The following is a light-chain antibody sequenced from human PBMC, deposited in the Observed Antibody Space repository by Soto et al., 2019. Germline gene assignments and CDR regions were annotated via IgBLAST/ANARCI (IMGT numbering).Light chain of an antibody. CDR1: ESVSNN. CDR3: PQYDKSPLT. V-gene: IGKV3-15*01. J-gene: IGKJ4*01. Sequence: EIVLTQSPATLSVSQGERATLSCRTSESVSNNLAWYQQKPGQAPRLLIFGASARATGIPARFSSSGSRTGFTLTFHSLQSEDFAVYYRPQYDKSPLTFGGGTKVEIK. CDR2: GAS.